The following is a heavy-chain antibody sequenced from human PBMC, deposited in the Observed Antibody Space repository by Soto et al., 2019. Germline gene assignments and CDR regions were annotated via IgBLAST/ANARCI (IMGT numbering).Heavy chain of an antibody. J-gene: IGHJ4*02. CDR3: AKGRGGSGSLTPRVDF. CDR1: GFTFNNYA. Sequence: EVQLLESGGGLVQPGGSLRLSCAASGFTFNNYAMTWVRQAPGKGLEWVSAISAGGDTTSYADSVKGRFTVSRDGSKNKLYLQMSSLRAEDTALYYCAKGRGGSGSLTPRVDFWGQGALVTVSS. D-gene: IGHD3-10*01. V-gene: IGHV3-23*01. CDR2: ISAGGDTT.